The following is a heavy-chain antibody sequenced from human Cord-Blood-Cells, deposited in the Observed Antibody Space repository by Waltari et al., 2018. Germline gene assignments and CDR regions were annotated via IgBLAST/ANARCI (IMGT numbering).Heavy chain of an antibody. CDR1: XXSTXXHX. V-gene: IGHV4-4*07. D-gene: IGHD2-2*01. CDR2: IYTSGST. J-gene: IGHJ3*02. Sequence: QVQLQESGPGLVKPSETLSXTXXXXXXSTXXHXWXWXRPPAGQGLEWIGRIYTSGSTNYNPSLKSRVTMSVDTSKNQFSLKLSSVTAADTAVYYCARGRRDCSSTSCYDAFDIWGQGTMVTVSS. CDR3: ARGRRDCSSTSCYDAFDI.